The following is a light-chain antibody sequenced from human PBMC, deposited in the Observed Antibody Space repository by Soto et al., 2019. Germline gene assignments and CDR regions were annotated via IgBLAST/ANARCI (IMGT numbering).Light chain of an antibody. CDR3: LQTHTYPWT. CDR1: QGIRND. V-gene: IGKV1-6*02. CDR2: AAS. J-gene: IGKJ1*01. Sequence: AIQMTQSPSSLSASIGDRVTVTCRASQGIRNDLSWYQQKPGRAPKFLVFAASILHSGVPSRFSGSGSGTQFTLTISRLQPDDIATYFCLQTHTYPWTFGQGTKVETK.